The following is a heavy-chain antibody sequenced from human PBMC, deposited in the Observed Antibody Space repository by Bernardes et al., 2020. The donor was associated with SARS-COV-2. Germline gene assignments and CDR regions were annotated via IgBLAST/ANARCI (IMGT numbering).Heavy chain of an antibody. CDR2: IYYSGST. J-gene: IGHJ6*02. Sequence: TLSLTCTVSGGSISSGDYYWIWIRQPPGKGLEWIGYIYYSGSTYYNPSLKSRVTISVDTSKNQFSLKLSSVTAADTAVYYCARETGSITIFGVVRYGMDVWGQGTTVTVSS. V-gene: IGHV4-30-4*01. CDR1: GGSISSGDYY. CDR3: ARETGSITIFGVVRYGMDV. D-gene: IGHD3-3*01.